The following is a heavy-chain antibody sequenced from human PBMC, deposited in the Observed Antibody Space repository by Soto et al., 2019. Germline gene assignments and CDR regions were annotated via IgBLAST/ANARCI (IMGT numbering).Heavy chain of an antibody. J-gene: IGHJ6*03. V-gene: IGHV3-30*18. CDR2: ISYDGSNK. Sequence: GGSLRLSCAASGFTFSSYGMHWVRQAPGKGLEWVAVISYDGSNKYYADSVKGRFTISRDNSKNTLYLQMNSLRAEDTAVYYCAKDRNYETRRRYYYYYYYMDVWGKGTTVTVSS. CDR1: GFTFSSYG. CDR3: AKDRNYETRRRYYYYYYYMDV. D-gene: IGHD1-7*01.